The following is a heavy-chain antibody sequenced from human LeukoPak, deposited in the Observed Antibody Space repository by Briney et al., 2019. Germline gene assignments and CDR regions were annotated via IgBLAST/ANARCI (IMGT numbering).Heavy chain of an antibody. J-gene: IGHJ3*02. CDR3: ARERGNAFDI. V-gene: IGHV1-69*01. CDR1: GGTFSSYA. CDR2: IIPIFGTA. D-gene: IGHD3-10*01. Sequence: GASVKVSCKASGGTFSSYAISWMRQAPGRGLEWMGGIIPIFGTANYAQKFQGRVTITADESTSTAYMELSSPRSEDTAVYYCARERGNAFDIWGQGTMVTVSS.